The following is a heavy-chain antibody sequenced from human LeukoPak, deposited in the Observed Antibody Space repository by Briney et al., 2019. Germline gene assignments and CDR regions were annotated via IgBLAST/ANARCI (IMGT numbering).Heavy chain of an antibody. V-gene: IGHV1-2*02. CDR2: INPNSGGT. J-gene: IGHJ4*02. CDR3: ARQRYRSTQWLVDPTDY. CDR1: GYTFTGYY. D-gene: IGHD6-19*01. Sequence: ASVKVSCKASGYTFTGYYMHWVRQAPGQGLEWMGWINPNSGGTNYAQKFQGRVTMTRDTSISTAYMELSRLRSDDTAVYYCARQRYRSTQWLVDPTDYWGQGTLVSIPS.